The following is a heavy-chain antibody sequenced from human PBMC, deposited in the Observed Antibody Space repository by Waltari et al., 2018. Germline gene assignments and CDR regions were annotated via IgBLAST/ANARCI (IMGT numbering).Heavy chain of an antibody. CDR3: ASNTWYVPDY. V-gene: IGHV1-69*04. CDR2: IIPPLGLT. Sequence: QVHLVQSGTEVKRPGSSVRVSCKAFGDTFNSYAVAWVRQAPGQGLEWMGRIIPPLGLTDYAQKFQGRLTFTADTSTNSAYMDLSSLESDDTAVYYCASNTWYVPDYWGQGTLVTVSS. D-gene: IGHD6-13*01. J-gene: IGHJ4*02. CDR1: GDTFNSYA.